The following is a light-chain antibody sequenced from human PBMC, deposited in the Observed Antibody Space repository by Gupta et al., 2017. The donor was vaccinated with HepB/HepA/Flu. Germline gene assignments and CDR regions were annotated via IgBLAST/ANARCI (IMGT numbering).Light chain of an antibody. CDR2: DSS. CDR1: QSVSSY. CDR3: QQRSDWPWT. V-gene: IGKV3-11*01. Sequence: EPMLTQSPATLSLSPGERATLSCRASQSVSSYLAWYQQKPDRAPRLLVYDSSNRATGIPARFSGSGSGTGFTLTISSLEPEDFAVYYCQQRSDWPWTFGQGTKVEIK. J-gene: IGKJ1*01.